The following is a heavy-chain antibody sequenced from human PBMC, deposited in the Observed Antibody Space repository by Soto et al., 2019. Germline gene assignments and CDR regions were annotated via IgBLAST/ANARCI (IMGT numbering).Heavy chain of an antibody. CDR3: ASPPLYYYGSGSDMIFDY. CDR2: IIPIFGTA. V-gene: IGHV1-69*01. D-gene: IGHD3-10*01. J-gene: IGHJ4*02. CDR1: GCTFSSYA. Sequence: PVKASCKASGCTFSSYALSWARQAPGQGLEWMGGIIPIFGTANYAQKFQGRVTITADESTSTAYMELSSLRSEDTAMYYCASPPLYYYGSGSDMIFDYWGQGTLVTVSS.